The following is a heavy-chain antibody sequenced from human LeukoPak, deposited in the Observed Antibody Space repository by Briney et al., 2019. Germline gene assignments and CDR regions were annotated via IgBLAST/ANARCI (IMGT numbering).Heavy chain of an antibody. CDR2: INPNSGDT. J-gene: IGHJ6*03. D-gene: IGHD2-8*01. CDR3: ARMYGYYYYMDV. CDR1: GYTFIGYY. Sequence: ASVKVSCKASGYTFIGYYMQWVRQAPGQGLEWMGWINPNSGDTNYAQKFQGRVTMTTDTSTSTAYMELRSLRSDDTAVYYCARMYGYYYYMDVWGKGTTVTVSS. V-gene: IGHV1-2*02.